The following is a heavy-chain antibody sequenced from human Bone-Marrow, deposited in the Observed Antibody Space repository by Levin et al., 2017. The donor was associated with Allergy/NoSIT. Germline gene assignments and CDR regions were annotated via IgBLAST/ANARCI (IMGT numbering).Heavy chain of an antibody. CDR1: GFTFSSYG. CDR2: ISYDGSNK. Sequence: GGSLRLSCAASGFTFSSYGMHWVRQAPGKGLEWVAVISYDGSNKYYADSVKGRFTISRDNSKNTLYLQMNSLRAEDTAVYYCAKEREYSSSWYRGKYYFDYWGQGTLVTVSS. CDR3: AKEREYSSSWYRGKYYFDY. V-gene: IGHV3-30*18. J-gene: IGHJ4*02. D-gene: IGHD6-13*01.